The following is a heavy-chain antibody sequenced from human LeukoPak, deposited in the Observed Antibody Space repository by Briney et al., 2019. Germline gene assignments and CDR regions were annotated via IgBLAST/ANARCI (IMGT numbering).Heavy chain of an antibody. CDR1: GYSISSGYY. J-gene: IGHJ4*02. CDR3: ARGGFHYDILTRLWNY. D-gene: IGHD3-9*01. Sequence: SETLSLTCTVSGYSISSGYYWGWIRQPPGKGLEWIGSIYHSGSTYYNPSLKSRVTISVDTSKNQFSLKLSSVTAADTAVYYCARGGFHYDILTRLWNYWGQGTLVTVSS. V-gene: IGHV4-38-2*02. CDR2: IYHSGST.